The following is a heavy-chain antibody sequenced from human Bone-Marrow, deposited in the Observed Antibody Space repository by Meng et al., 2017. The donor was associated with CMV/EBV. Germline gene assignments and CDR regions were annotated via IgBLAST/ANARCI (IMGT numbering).Heavy chain of an antibody. CDR3: ARDRTQDRSGDYYYYGMDV. D-gene: IGHD4-17*01. CDR2: ISAYNGNT. Sequence: ASVKVSCKASGYTFTSYDISWVRQAPGQGLEWMGWISAYNGNTNYAQKLQGRVTMTTDTSTSTAYMELRSLRSDDTAVYYWARDRTQDRSGDYYYYGMDVWGQGTTVTVSS. J-gene: IGHJ6*02. V-gene: IGHV1-18*01. CDR1: GYTFTSYD.